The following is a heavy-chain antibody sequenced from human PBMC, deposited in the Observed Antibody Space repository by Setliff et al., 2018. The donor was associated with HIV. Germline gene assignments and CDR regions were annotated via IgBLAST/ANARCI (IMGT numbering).Heavy chain of an antibody. V-gene: IGHV3-33*01. CDR2: IWYDGSNQ. CDR3: ARDRWLGSNTYFYMDV. D-gene: IGHD3-10*01. Sequence: GGSLRLSCAASGFTFSNYAMHWVRQAPGKGLEWVAVIWYDGSNQNYADSVKGRLTISRDNSNNTLYLQMNSLRVEDTAIYFCARDRWLGSNTYFYMDVWGKGTTVTVSS. CDR1: GFTFSNYA. J-gene: IGHJ6*03.